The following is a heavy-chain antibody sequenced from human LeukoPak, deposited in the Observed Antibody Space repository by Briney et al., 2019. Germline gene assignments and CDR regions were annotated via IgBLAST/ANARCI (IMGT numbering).Heavy chain of an antibody. CDR3: AKSKEDCCGSFDP. J-gene: IGHJ5*02. CDR1: GFTFSRYA. CDR2: ISGSYTS. V-gene: IGHV3-23*01. D-gene: IGHD2-15*01. Sequence: GGSLRLSCAASGFTFSRYAMSWVRQAPGKGLEWVSAISGSYTSYYADSVKGRFTISRDNSKNTLYLQMNSLRAEDTALYYCAKSKEDCCGSFDPWGQGTLVTVSS.